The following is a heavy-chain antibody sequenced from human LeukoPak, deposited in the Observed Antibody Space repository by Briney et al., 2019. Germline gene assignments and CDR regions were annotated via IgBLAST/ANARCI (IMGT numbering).Heavy chain of an antibody. Sequence: PGGSLRLSCAASGFTFSSCAMSWVRQAPGKGLEWVSTISSSGVITYYADSVKGRFTISRDNSENTLYLQTNSLSAEDTAVYFCAKDYGSGTYYAPSSSDYWGQGTLVTVSS. CDR3: AKDYGSGTYYAPSSSDY. J-gene: IGHJ4*02. CDR2: ISSSGVIT. CDR1: GFTFSSCA. V-gene: IGHV3-23*01. D-gene: IGHD3-10*01.